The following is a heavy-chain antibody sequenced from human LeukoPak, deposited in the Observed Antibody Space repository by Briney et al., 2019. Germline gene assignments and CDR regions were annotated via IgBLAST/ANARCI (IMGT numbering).Heavy chain of an antibody. CDR3: ARGPPYGARCDYLDY. D-gene: IGHD4/OR15-4a*01. V-gene: IGHV3-30-3*01. CDR1: GFTFSSYA. CDR2: ISYDGSNK. Sequence: QSGRSLRLSCAASGFTFSSYAMHWVRQAPGKGLEWVAVISYDGSNKYYADSVKGRFTISRDNARNSLYLEMNSLRADDTAVYYCARGPPYGARCDYLDYWGQGALVTVSS. J-gene: IGHJ4*02.